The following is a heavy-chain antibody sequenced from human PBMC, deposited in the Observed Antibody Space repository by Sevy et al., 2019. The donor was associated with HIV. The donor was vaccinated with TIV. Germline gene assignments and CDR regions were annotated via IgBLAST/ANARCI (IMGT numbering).Heavy chain of an antibody. CDR3: TTETASSGWYSSSVY. Sequence: GGSLRLSCAASGFTFSNAWMSWVRRAPGKGLEWVGRIKSKTDGGTTDYAAPVKGRFTISRDDSKNTLYLQMNSLKTEDTAVYYCTTETASSGWYSSSVYWGQGTLVTVSS. V-gene: IGHV3-15*01. CDR2: IKSKTDGGTT. CDR1: GFTFSNAW. D-gene: IGHD6-19*01. J-gene: IGHJ4*02.